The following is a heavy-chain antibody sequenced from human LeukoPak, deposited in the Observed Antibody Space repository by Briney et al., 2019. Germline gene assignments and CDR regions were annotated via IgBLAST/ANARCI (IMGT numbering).Heavy chain of an antibody. D-gene: IGHD3-22*01. Sequence: SETLSLTCTVSGGSISSYYWSWIRQPPGKGLEWIGYIYYSGSTNYNPSLKSRVTISVDTSKNQFSLKLSSVTAADTAVYYCARDYYDSSLDYYYGMDVWGQGTTVTVSS. CDR2: IYYSGST. V-gene: IGHV4-59*01. CDR1: GGSISSYY. CDR3: ARDYYDSSLDYYYGMDV. J-gene: IGHJ6*02.